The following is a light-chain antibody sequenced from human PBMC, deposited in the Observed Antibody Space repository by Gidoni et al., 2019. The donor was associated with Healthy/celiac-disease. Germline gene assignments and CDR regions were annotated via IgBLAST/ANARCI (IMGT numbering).Light chain of an antibody. CDR3: GTWDSSLSAYV. J-gene: IGLJ1*01. CDR1: SSNIGNNY. V-gene: IGLV1-51*01. Sequence: QSVLTQPPSVSAAPGTKVTISCSGSSSNIGNNYVSWYQQLPGPAPKLLIYDNNKRPSVIPDRFSGSKSGTSATLGITGLQTGDEADYYCGTWDSSLSAYVFGTGTKVTVL. CDR2: DNN.